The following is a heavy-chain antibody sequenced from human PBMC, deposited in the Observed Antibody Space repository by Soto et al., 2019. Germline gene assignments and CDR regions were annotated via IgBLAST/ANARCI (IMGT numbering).Heavy chain of an antibody. CDR2: INPNSGGT. V-gene: IGHV1-2*04. CDR3: ARDRLGYCSGGSCWIGYYGMDV. Sequence: QVQLVQSGAEVKKPGASVKVSCKASGYTFTGYYMHWVRQAPGQGLEWMGWINPNSGGTNYAQKFQGWVTMTRYTYISTAYLELSRMRSDDTDVYYCARDRLGYCSGGSCWIGYYGMDVWGQGTTVTVSS. J-gene: IGHJ6*02. CDR1: GYTFTGYY. D-gene: IGHD2-15*01.